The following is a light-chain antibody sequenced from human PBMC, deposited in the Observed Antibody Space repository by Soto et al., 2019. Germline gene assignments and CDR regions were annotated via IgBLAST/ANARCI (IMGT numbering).Light chain of an antibody. CDR1: SRDVGAYNF. Sequence: QSALTQPASVSGSPGQSITISCTGTSRDVGAYNFVSWYQQHPGKLPKLMIFDVSRRPSGVSDRFSGSKSGNTASLTISGLQAEDEGDYYCISYTSSSTHVFGSGTKLTVL. CDR3: ISYTSSSTHV. J-gene: IGLJ1*01. V-gene: IGLV2-14*03. CDR2: DVS.